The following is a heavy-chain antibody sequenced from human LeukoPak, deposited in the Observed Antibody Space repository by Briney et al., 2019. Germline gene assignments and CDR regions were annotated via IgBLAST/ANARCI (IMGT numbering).Heavy chain of an antibody. D-gene: IGHD6-6*01. Sequence: GGSLRLSCAASAFTLSNYSMAWVRQAPGKGLEWISYISSSSRTIYYADSVKGRFTISRDNAKNSLSVQMTTLRAEDTAVYYCANSYTSSSRTPFDSWGQGTLVTVSS. CDR1: AFTLSNYS. CDR3: ANSYTSSSRTPFDS. V-gene: IGHV3-48*01. J-gene: IGHJ4*02. CDR2: ISSSSRTI.